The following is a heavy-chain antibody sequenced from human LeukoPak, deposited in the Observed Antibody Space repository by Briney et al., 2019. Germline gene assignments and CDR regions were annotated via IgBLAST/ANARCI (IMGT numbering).Heavy chain of an antibody. CDR3: ARDPPYSGSYYGFDY. Sequence: GGSLRLSCAASGFTFSSYSMNWVRQAPGKGLEWVSYISSSSSTIYYADSVKGRLTISRDNAKNSLYLQMNSLRDEDTAVYYCARDPPYSGSYYGFDYWGQGTLVTVSS. J-gene: IGHJ4*02. CDR2: ISSSSSTI. CDR1: GFTFSSYS. D-gene: IGHD1-26*01. V-gene: IGHV3-48*02.